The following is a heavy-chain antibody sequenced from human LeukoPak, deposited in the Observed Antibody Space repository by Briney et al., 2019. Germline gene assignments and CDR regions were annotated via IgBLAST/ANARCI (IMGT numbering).Heavy chain of an antibody. CDR1: GGTISSYY. Sequence: SETLSLSCTVSGGTISSYYWSWVRQPAGKGLEWIGRISTSGSTKYNPSLKSRVTMSAEASKNTFPQKLSSVTGADTAVYSCSGERQWMGTDSFDYWGEGALVSVSS. CDR3: SGERQWMGTDSFDY. D-gene: IGHD6-19*01. CDR2: ISTSGST. V-gene: IGHV4-4*07. J-gene: IGHJ4*02.